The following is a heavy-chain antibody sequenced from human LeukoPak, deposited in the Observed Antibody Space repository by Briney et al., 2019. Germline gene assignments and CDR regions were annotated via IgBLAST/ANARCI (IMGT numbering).Heavy chain of an antibody. CDR3: AKDTQIVVATPGDY. J-gene: IGHJ4*02. D-gene: IGHD3-22*01. CDR1: GFTFSSYA. V-gene: IGHV3-23*01. CDR2: ISGSGGST. Sequence: GGSLRLSCAASGFTFSSYAMSWVRQAPGKGLEWVSAISGSGGSTYYADSVKGRFTISRDNSKNTLYLQMNSLRAEDTAVYYCAKDTQIVVATPGDYWGQGTPVTVSS.